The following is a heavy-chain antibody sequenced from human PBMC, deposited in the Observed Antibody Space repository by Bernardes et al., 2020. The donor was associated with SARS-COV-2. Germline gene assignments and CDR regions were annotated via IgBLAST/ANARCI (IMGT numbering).Heavy chain of an antibody. Sequence: SETLSLTCTVSGGSISSYYWSWIRKPPGKGLEWIGYIYYSGSTNYNPSLKSRVTISVDTSKNQFSLKLSSVTAADTAVYYCARQDIGAIFGVVITPAGMDVWGQGTTVTVSS. CDR2: IYYSGST. J-gene: IGHJ6*02. CDR1: GGSISSYY. V-gene: IGHV4-59*08. D-gene: IGHD3-3*01. CDR3: ARQDIGAIFGVVITPAGMDV.